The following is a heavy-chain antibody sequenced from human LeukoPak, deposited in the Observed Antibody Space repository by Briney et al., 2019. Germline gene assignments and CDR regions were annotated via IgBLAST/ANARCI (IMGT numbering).Heavy chain of an antibody. D-gene: IGHD3-10*01. J-gene: IGHJ4*02. V-gene: IGHV3-53*01. CDR2: IYSGGST. CDR3: VRGSGSRGTDY. CDR1: GFTVSSNY. Sequence: GGSLRLSCAASGFTVSSNYMSWVRQAPGKGLEWVSVIYSGGSTYYADSVKGRFTISRDNAKNSLYLQMNSLRAEDTAVYYCVRGSGSRGTDYWGQGTLVTVSS.